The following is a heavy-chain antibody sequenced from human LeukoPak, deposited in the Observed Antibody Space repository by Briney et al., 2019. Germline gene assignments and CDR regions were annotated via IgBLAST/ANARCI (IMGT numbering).Heavy chain of an antibody. CDR2: IYSGGST. J-gene: IGHJ4*02. Sequence: PGGSLRLSCAASGFTVSSNYMSWVRQAPGRGLEWVSVIYSGGSTYYADSVKGRFTISRDNSKNTLYLQMNSLRAEDTAVYYCATGGKLDDYHARGYFDSWGRGTLVTVSS. D-gene: IGHD5-24*01. V-gene: IGHV3-53*01. CDR3: ATGGKLDDYHARGYFDS. CDR1: GFTVSSNY.